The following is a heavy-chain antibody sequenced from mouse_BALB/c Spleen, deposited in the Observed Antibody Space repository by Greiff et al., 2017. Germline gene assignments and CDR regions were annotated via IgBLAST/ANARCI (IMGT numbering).Heavy chain of an antibody. Sequence: QVHVKQSGAELVRPGTSVKVSCKASGYAFTNYLIEWVKQRPGQGLEWIGVINPGSGGTNYNEKFKGKATLTADKSSSTAYMQLSSLTSDDSAVYFCASPLIYYDYDEPFAYWGQGTLVTVSA. D-gene: IGHD2-4*01. CDR3: ASPLIYYDYDEPFAY. CDR2: INPGSGGT. CDR1: GYAFTNYL. J-gene: IGHJ3*01. V-gene: IGHV1-54*03.